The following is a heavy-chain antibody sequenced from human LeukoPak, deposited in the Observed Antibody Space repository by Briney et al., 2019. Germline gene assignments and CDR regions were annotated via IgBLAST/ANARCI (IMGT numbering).Heavy chain of an antibody. D-gene: IGHD3-10*01. CDR1: WFTVSSNY. J-gene: IGHJ4*02. CDR2: INSSSSYI. Sequence: GSLRLSCAASWFTVSSNYMSWVRQAPGKGLEWVSSINSSSSYIYYADSVKGRFTISRDNAKNSLYLQMNSLRAEDTAVYYCATTDWGKSYYGSGSYSRWGQGTLVTVSS. V-gene: IGHV3-21*01. CDR3: ATTDWGKSYYGSGSYSR.